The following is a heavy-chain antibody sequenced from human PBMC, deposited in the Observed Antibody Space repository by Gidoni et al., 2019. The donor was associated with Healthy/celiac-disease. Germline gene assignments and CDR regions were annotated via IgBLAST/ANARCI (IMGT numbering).Heavy chain of an antibody. J-gene: IGHJ2*01. D-gene: IGHD4-17*01. CDR2: ISYDGSNK. Sequence: QVQLVESGGGVVQPGRSLGLSCAASGFPFSSYAMHWVRQAPGKGLEWVAVISYDGSNKYYADSVKGRFTISRDNSKNTLYLQMNSLRAEDTAVYYCARSPATVVTPTYFDLWGRGTLVTVSS. CDR3: ARSPATVVTPTYFDL. CDR1: GFPFSSYA. V-gene: IGHV3-30-3*01.